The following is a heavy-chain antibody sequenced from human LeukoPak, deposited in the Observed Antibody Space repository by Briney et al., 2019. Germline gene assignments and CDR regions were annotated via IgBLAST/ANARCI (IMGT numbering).Heavy chain of an antibody. CDR3: ARGVKWELLPFDH. CDR1: GFTFSSYA. D-gene: IGHD1-26*01. V-gene: IGHV3-30-3*01. J-gene: IGHJ4*02. CDR2: ISYDGSNK. Sequence: GGSLRLSCAASGFTFSSYAMHWVRQAPGKGLEWVAVISYDGSNKYYADSVKGRFTISRDNSKNTLYLQMNSLRAEDTAVYYCARGVKWELLPFDHWGQGTLVTVSS.